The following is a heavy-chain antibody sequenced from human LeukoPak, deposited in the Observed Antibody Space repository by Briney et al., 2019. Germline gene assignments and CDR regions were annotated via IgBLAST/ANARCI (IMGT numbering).Heavy chain of an antibody. CDR2: ISGSGGST. Sequence: GGSLRLSCAASGFRFTSYAMIWIRQVPGKGLEWVASISGSGGSTYYSDPVKGRFTISRDTSDNTLHLNMSSLSSDDTAVYFCAKLGAYRVYSFIDFWGQGVPVTVSS. CDR3: AKLGAYRVYSFIDF. J-gene: IGHJ4*02. CDR1: GFRFTSYA. D-gene: IGHD3-16*01. V-gene: IGHV3-23*01.